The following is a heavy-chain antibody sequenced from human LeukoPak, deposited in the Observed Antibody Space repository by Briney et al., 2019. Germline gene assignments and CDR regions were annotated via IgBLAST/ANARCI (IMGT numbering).Heavy chain of an antibody. D-gene: IGHD3-9*01. Sequence: GGSLRLSCAASGFTFSSYGMHWVRQAPGKGLEWVAFIRYDGSNKYYADSVKGRFTISRDNSKNTLYLQMNSLRAEDTAAYYCAKDVDFDWLLVVDYWGQGTLVTVSS. CDR3: AKDVDFDWLLVVDY. V-gene: IGHV3-30*02. CDR2: IRYDGSNK. CDR1: GFTFSSYG. J-gene: IGHJ4*02.